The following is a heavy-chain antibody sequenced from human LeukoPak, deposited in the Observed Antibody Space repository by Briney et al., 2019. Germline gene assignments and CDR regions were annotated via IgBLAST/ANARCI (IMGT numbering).Heavy chain of an antibody. CDR1: GYTFTGYY. Sequence: ASVKVSCKASGYTFTGYYMHWVRQAPGQGLEWMGWINPNSGGTNYAQKFQGRVTMTRDTSISTAYMDLSRLRSGDTAVYYCVREGTVTRLRWFDPWGQGTLVIVSS. V-gene: IGHV1-2*02. CDR2: INPNSGGT. D-gene: IGHD4-17*01. CDR3: VREGTVTRLRWFDP. J-gene: IGHJ5*02.